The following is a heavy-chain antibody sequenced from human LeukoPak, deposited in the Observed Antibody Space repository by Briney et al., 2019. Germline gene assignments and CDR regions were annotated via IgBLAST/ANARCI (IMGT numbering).Heavy chain of an antibody. CDR1: GFTFSSNW. V-gene: IGHV3-7*01. CDR3: ARDSAWIQLWFWDY. CDR2: IKQDGSEK. Sequence: TGGSLRLSCAASGFTFSSNWMSWVRQAPGKGLEWVANIKQDGSEKYYVDSVKGRFTISRDNAKNSLYLQMNSLRAEDTAVYYCARDSAWIQLWFWDYWGQGTLVTVSS. J-gene: IGHJ4*02. D-gene: IGHD5-18*01.